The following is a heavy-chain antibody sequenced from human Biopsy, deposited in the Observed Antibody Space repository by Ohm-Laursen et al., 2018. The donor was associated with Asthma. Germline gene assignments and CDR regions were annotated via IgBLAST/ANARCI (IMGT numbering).Heavy chain of an antibody. CDR3: ARAAITGIRGWFDP. D-gene: IGHD1-20*01. Sequence: SDTLSLTCVVYGGYLTGHYWSWIRQPPGKGLEWIGEIDQSGYTNYNPSLKSRVTISADTSKNQFHLNLSSVTAADTAVYFCARAAITGIRGWFDPWGQGTQVTVSS. V-gene: IGHV4-34*01. J-gene: IGHJ5*02. CDR1: GGYLTGHY. CDR2: IDQSGYT.